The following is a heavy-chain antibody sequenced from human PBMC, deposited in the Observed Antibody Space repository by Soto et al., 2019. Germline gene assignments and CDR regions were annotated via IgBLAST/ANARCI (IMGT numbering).Heavy chain of an antibody. J-gene: IGHJ6*02. CDR2: IRSKANSYAT. V-gene: IGHV3-73*02. CDR1: GFTFSGSA. CDR3: TRLGGGYGMDV. Sequence: EVQLVESGGGLVQPGGSLKLSCAASGFTFSGSAMHWVRQASGKGLEWVGRIRSKANSYATAYAASVKGRFTISRDDSKNTAYLQMNSLKTEDTAVYYCTRLGGGYGMDVWGQGTTVTVSS. D-gene: IGHD1-26*01.